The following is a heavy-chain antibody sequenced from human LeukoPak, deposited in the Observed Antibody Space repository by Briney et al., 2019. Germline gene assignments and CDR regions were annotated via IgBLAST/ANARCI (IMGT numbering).Heavy chain of an antibody. J-gene: IGHJ6*02. V-gene: IGHV5-51*01. D-gene: IGHD2-2*01. CDR2: IYPGDSDT. CDR3: ARQPSPPAATRSPGSNYYYGMDV. CDR1: GYSFTSYW. Sequence: GESLKISCKGSGYSFTSYWIGWVRQMPGKGLEWMGIIYPGDSDTRYSPSFQGQVTISADKSISTAYLQWSSLKASDTAMYYCARQPSPPAATRSPGSNYYYGMDVWGQGTTVTVSS.